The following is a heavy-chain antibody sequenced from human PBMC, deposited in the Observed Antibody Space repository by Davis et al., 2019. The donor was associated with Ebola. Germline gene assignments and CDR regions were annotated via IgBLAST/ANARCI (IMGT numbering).Heavy chain of an antibody. Sequence: PSETLSLTCTVSGGSISSGAYYWSWMRQHPGKGLEWIGYIYYSGSTNYNPSLKSRVTISVDTSKNQFSLKLSSVTAADTAVYYCARLGYDFWSGYYDYWGQGTLVTVSS. CDR2: IYYSGST. D-gene: IGHD3-3*01. CDR1: GGSISSGAYY. J-gene: IGHJ4*02. V-gene: IGHV4-30-4*01. CDR3: ARLGYDFWSGYYDY.